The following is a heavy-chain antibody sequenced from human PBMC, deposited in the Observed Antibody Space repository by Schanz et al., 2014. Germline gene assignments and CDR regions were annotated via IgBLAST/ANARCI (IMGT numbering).Heavy chain of an antibody. CDR2: INPSGGST. V-gene: IGHV1-46*03. D-gene: IGHD6-13*01. CDR1: GYTFTSYY. CDR3: ARDGEAAAGCDY. Sequence: QVQLVQSGAEVKKPGASVKVSCKASGYTFTSYYMHWVRQAPGQGLEWMGIINPSGGSTSYAQKCQGRVTMTRDTSTSTVYMKLSSLRSEDAAVYYCARDGEAAAGCDYWGQGTLVTVSS. J-gene: IGHJ4*02.